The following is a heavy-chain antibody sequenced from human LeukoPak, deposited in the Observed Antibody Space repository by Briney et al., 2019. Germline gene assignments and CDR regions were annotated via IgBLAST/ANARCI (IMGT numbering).Heavy chain of an antibody. CDR2: IYYSGST. D-gene: IGHD2-8*02. CDR3: RLVARYDMAGTGYFDY. J-gene: IGHJ4*02. CDR1: GGSISSYY. Sequence: SETLSLTCTVSGGSISSYYWSWIRQPPGKGLEWIGYIYYSGSTNYNPSLKSRVTISVDTSKNQFSLKLSSVTAADTAVYYCRLVARYDMAGTGYFDYWGQGTLVTVSS. V-gene: IGHV4-59*08.